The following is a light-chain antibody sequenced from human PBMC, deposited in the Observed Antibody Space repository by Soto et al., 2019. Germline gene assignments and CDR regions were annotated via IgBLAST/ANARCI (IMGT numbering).Light chain of an antibody. Sequence: QSALTQPPSASGSPGQSVTISCNGTNSDVGGYNYVSWYQQHPGKAPKLMIYEVSKWPSGVPDRFSGSKSGNTASLTVSGLQAEDEADYYCSSYAGSNNFGVFGGGTQLTVL. CDR2: EVS. J-gene: IGLJ2*01. CDR1: NSDVGGYNY. CDR3: SSYAGSNNFGV. V-gene: IGLV2-8*01.